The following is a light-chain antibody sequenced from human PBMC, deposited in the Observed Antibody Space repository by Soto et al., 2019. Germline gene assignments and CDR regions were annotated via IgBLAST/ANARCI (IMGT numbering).Light chain of an antibody. J-gene: IGLJ1*01. CDR2: YNN. V-gene: IGLV1-47*02. Sequence: QSVLTQPPSASGTAGQAVTISCSGGDSNIGSNSVYWYQHLPRMAPKLLIYYNNQRPSGVPDRFSGSRSGTSASLAIVGLRSEDEAVYYCAAWDASLSACVFXNGTKVTVL. CDR3: AAWDASLSACV. CDR1: DSNIGSNS.